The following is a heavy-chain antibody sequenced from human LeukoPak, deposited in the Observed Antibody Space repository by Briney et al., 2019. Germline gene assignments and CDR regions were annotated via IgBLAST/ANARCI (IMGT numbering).Heavy chain of an antibody. V-gene: IGHV3-74*01. J-gene: IGHJ6*03. CDR1: GFTFSDYW. CDR3: AREGRRPPYYYYYMDV. Sequence: GGSLRLSCAASGFTFSDYWMHWVRQAPGKGLVWVSRISSDGSRVTYADSVKGRFTISRDNAKNSLYLQMNSLRAEDTAVYYCAREGRRPPYYYYYMDVWGKGTTVTISS. CDR2: ISSDGSRV.